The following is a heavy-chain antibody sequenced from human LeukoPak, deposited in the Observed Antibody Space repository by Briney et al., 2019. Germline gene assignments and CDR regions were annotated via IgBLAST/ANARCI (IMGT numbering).Heavy chain of an antibody. CDR3: ARANPVVTIVGVVMDYYYYYMDV. D-gene: IGHD3-3*01. Sequence: ASVKVSCKASGYTFTGYYMHWVRQAPGQGLEWMGWINPNSGGTNYAQKFQGRVTMTRDTSISTAYMELSRPRSDDTAVYYCARANPVVTIVGVVMDYYYYYMDVWVKGTTVTVSS. J-gene: IGHJ6*03. CDR2: INPNSGGT. CDR1: GYTFTGYY. V-gene: IGHV1-2*02.